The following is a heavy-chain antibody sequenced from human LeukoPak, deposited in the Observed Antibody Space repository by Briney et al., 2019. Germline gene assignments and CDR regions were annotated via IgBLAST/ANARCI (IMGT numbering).Heavy chain of an antibody. CDR2: INPNSGGT. Sequence: GASVKVSCKASGYTFTGYYMHWVRQAPGQGLERMGWINPNSGGTNYAQKFQGRVTMTRDTSISTAYMELSRLRSDDTAVYYCARDLQGSRSYSIYYYYIDVWGKGTTVTISS. V-gene: IGHV1-2*02. J-gene: IGHJ6*03. CDR3: ARDLQGSRSYSIYYYYIDV. CDR1: GYTFTGYY. D-gene: IGHD1-26*01.